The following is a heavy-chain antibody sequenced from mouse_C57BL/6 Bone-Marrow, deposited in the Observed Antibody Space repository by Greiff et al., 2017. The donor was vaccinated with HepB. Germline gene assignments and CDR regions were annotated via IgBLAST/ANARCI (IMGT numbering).Heavy chain of an antibody. CDR2: ISDGGSYT. CDR3: ARDRLLTTVVMDY. Sequence: EVQLQESGGGLVKPGGSLKLSCAASGFTFSSYAMSWVRQTPEKRLEWVATISDGGSYTYYPDNVKGRFTISRDNAKNNLYLQMSHLKSEDTAMYYCARDRLLTTVVMDYWGQGTSVTVSS. D-gene: IGHD1-1*01. J-gene: IGHJ4*01. CDR1: GFTFSSYA. V-gene: IGHV5-4*01.